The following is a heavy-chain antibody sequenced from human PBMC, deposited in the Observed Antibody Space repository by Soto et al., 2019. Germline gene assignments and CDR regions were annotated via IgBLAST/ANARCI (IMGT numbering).Heavy chain of an antibody. V-gene: IGHV1-2*02. J-gene: IGHJ3*02. Sequence: APVNVSFKASGCTFSGYSLHGVRQAPGQGLEWMGWINPNSGVTNYAQKFQGRVAMTRDTSISTAYMELSWLRSDDTAVYYCARELFSYSGNYGHAFNIWAQGTMATV. CDR3: ARELFSYSGNYGHAFNI. CDR1: GCTFSGYS. CDR2: INPNSGVT. D-gene: IGHD4-17*01.